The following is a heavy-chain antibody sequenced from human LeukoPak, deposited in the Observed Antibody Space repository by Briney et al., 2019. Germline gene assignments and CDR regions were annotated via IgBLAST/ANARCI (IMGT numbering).Heavy chain of an antibody. J-gene: IGHJ5*02. V-gene: IGHV1-46*01. Sequence: ASVKVSCKASGYTFTSYDINWVRQATGQGLEGMGIINPSRGSTSQAQTFQGRVTMTRDMSTSTVSMELSSLRSEDTAVYYCARDGGDGYKANWFDTWGQGTLVTVSS. CDR1: GYTFTSYD. CDR3: ARDGGDGYKANWFDT. CDR2: INPSRGST. D-gene: IGHD5-24*01.